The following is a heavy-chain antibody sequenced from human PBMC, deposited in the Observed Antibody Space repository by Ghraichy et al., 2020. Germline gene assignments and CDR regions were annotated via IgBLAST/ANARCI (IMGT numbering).Heavy chain of an antibody. Sequence: GESLNISCAASGFTFSNYAMSWVRQAPGKGLEWVSLIYSRGDTSYADSVKGRFTISRDNSKNTLYLQMNSLRTADTAVYYCGRKSDSYPRLGDIWCQGTLVTVSS. CDR1: GFTFSNYA. CDR2: IYSRGDT. CDR3: GRKSDSYPRLGDI. D-gene: IGHD2-21*02. V-gene: IGHV3-66*02. J-gene: IGHJ4*02.